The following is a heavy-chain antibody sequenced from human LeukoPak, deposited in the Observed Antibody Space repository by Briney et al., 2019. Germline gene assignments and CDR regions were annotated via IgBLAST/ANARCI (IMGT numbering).Heavy chain of an antibody. CDR2: ISPYNDNT. Sequence: WASVNVSCKASGYSFPSYGISWVRQAPGQGPEWMGWISPYNDNTNYAQKLQGRATLTTDTSTSTAYMELRSLRSDDTAVYYCARHFYGSGTYYHFDYWGQGTLVTVSS. V-gene: IGHV1-18*01. CDR1: GYSFPSYG. D-gene: IGHD3-10*01. CDR3: ARHFYGSGTYYHFDY. J-gene: IGHJ4*02.